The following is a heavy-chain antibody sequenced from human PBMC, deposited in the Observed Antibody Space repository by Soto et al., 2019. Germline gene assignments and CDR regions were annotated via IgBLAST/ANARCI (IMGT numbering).Heavy chain of an antibody. D-gene: IGHD2-8*01. CDR1: GYIFTGYG. CDR2: INPKSGGT. CDR3: ARGDSTDCSNGVCSFFYNHDMDV. V-gene: IGHV1-2*04. Sequence: ASVKVSCKASGYIFTGYGISWVRQAPGQGLEWMGWINPKSGGTSTAQKFQGWVTMTTDTSISTASMELTRLTSDDTAIYYCARGDSTDCSNGVCSFFYNHDMDVWGQGTTVTVSS. J-gene: IGHJ6*02.